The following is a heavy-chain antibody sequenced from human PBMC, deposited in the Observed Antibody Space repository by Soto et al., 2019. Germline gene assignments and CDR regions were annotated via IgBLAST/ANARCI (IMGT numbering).Heavy chain of an antibody. CDR2: GYYSGST. V-gene: IGHV4-59*01. Sequence: SETLSLTCTVSCDSISNYHWSWIRQPPGKGLEWIGYGYYSGSTNYNPSLKSRVTISVDTSKNQFSLKLSSVTAADTAVYYCARGYYYYPNWGQGTLVTVSS. D-gene: IGHD3-22*01. CDR3: ARGYYYYPN. CDR1: CDSISNYH. J-gene: IGHJ4*02.